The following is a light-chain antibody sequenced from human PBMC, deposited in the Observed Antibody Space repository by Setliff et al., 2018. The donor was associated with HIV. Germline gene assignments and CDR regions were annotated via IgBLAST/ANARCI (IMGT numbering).Light chain of an antibody. V-gene: IGLV2-23*01. CDR1: SGDVGRYNL. J-gene: IGLJ1*01. CDR2: QAS. CDR3: CSNTGSNTYV. Sequence: QSALTQPASVPGSPGQSITISCTGTSGDVGRYNLVSWYQQQPGKPPKLMIYQASKRPSWVSNRFSGSKSGNTASLTISGLQAEDEADYYCCSNTGSNTYVFGTGTKVTVL.